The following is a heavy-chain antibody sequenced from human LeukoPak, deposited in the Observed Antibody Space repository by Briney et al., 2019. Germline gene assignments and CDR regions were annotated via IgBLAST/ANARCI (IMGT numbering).Heavy chain of an antibody. D-gene: IGHD3-16*01. CDR3: ARSGTAYLGAFDI. J-gene: IGHJ3*02. CDR1: GYNDNNYW. Sequence: HGESLKISCEASGYNDNNYWIAWVRQLPGKGLEYMGIIYLGDSDTRYSPSFQGQVTISADKSISTAYLQWSSLEASDTAIYYCARSGTAYLGAFDIWGQGTMVTVSS. V-gene: IGHV5-51*01. CDR2: IYLGDSDT.